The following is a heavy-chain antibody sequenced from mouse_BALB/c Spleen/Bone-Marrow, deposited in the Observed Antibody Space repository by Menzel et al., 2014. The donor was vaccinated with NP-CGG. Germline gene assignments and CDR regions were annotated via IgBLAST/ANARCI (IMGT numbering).Heavy chain of an antibody. V-gene: IGHV7-3*02. Sequence: EVKLVESGGGLVQPGSSLRLSCATSGFTFTDYYMNWVRQPPGKALEWLGFIRNKANGYTTEFSASVKGRFTISRDNSQSILYLQMNTLRAEDSATYYCARYDGYSDNAMDYWGQGTSVTVSS. CDR2: IRNKANGYTT. CDR1: GFTFTDYY. D-gene: IGHD2-3*01. J-gene: IGHJ4*01. CDR3: ARYDGYSDNAMDY.